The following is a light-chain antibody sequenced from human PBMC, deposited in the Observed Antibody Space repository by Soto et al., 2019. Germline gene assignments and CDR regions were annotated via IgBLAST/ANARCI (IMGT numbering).Light chain of an antibody. J-gene: IGKJ4*01. Sequence: EIVLTQSPATLSLSPGERATLSCRASQSVSRYLAWYQQKPGQAPRLLIYDASNRAPGIPARFSGSGSETDFTLTISSLEPEDFAVYYCQQRSDWPSTFGGGTKWQIK. V-gene: IGKV3-11*01. CDR1: QSVSRY. CDR2: DAS. CDR3: QQRSDWPST.